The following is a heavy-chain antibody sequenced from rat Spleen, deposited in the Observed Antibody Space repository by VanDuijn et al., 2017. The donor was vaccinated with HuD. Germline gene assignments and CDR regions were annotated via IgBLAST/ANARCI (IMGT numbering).Heavy chain of an antibody. V-gene: IGHV2S12*01. J-gene: IGHJ1*01. Sequence: QVQLKESGPGLVQPSQTLSLTCTVSGFSLTSNGVSWVRQPPGKGLEWIAAISSGGSTYYNSALKSRLSISRDTSKSQVFLKMNSLQTEDTAIYFCTGCGTTDYYYLDWYFDFWGPGTIVTVSS. CDR1: GFSLTSNG. CDR2: ISSGGST. D-gene: IGHD1-6*01. CDR3: TGCGTTDYYYLDWYFDF.